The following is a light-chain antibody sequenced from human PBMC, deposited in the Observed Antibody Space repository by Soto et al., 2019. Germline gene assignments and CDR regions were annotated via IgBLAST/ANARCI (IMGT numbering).Light chain of an antibody. CDR3: SSYAGSSNV. Sequence: QSVLPAPPSESCSPGQSFAISCTGTSSDVGGYNYVSWYQQHPGKAPKLMIYEVNKRPSGVPDRFSGSKSGNTASLTVSGLQAEDEADYYCSSYAGSSNVFGTGTNVTVL. CDR2: EVN. CDR1: SSDVGGYNY. J-gene: IGLJ1*01. V-gene: IGLV2-8*01.